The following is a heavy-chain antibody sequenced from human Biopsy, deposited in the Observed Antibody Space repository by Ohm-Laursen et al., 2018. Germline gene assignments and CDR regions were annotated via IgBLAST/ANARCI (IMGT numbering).Heavy chain of an antibody. D-gene: IGHD3-22*01. CDR3: ASVVLGPTNDAFDL. V-gene: IGHV4-4*07. Sequence: SETLSLTCNVSGGDINNYYWSWIRQPAGKGPEWIGRIYPGGSTNYNPSLKSRVTMSVDTSKKQLSLRLRSVTAADTAMYYCASVVLGPTNDAFDLWGQGTMVDVSS. CDR2: IYPGGST. CDR1: GGDINNYY. J-gene: IGHJ3*01.